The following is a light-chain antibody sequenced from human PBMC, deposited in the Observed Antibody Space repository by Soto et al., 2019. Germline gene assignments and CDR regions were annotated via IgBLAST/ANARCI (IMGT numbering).Light chain of an antibody. V-gene: IGKV3-11*01. Sequence: EIVLTQSPATLSLSPGERATLSCRANQDIGNYLAWYHQRPGQTPRRLIYEASNRDTGVPPRFSGSGSVADFTLAISNLEAEDSGVYYCQQRGSWAPTWTFGQGTKVEIK. J-gene: IGKJ1*01. CDR3: QQRGSWAPTWT. CDR2: EAS. CDR1: QDIGNY.